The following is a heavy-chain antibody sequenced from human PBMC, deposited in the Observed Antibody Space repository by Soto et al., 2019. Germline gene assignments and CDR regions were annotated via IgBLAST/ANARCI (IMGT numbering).Heavy chain of an antibody. V-gene: IGHV4-38-2*01. CDR3: ARVGSHYYYYGMDV. CDR1: GYSISSGYY. J-gene: IGHJ6*02. CDR2: IYHSGST. Sequence: PSETLSVTCAVSGYSISSGYYWGWIRQPPGKGLEWIGSIYHSGSTYYNPSLKSRVTISVDTSKNQFSLKLSSVTAADTAVYYCARVGSHYYYYGMDVWGQGTTVTVSS.